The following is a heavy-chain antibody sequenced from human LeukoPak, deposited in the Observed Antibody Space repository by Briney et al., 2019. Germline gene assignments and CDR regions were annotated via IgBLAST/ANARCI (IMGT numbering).Heavy chain of an antibody. V-gene: IGHV1-2*06. D-gene: IGHD6-19*01. Sequence: GASVKVSCKASGYTFTGYYMHWVRQAPGQGLEWMGRINPNSGGTNYAQKFQGRVTMTRDTSISTAYMELSRLRSDDTAVYYCAREWYSSGRYYFDYWGLGTLVTVSS. CDR2: INPNSGGT. CDR1: GYTFTGYY. CDR3: AREWYSSGRYYFDY. J-gene: IGHJ4*02.